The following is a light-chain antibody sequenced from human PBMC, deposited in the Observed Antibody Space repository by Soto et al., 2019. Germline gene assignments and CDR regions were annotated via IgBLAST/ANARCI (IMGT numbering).Light chain of an antibody. Sequence: EIVLTQSPYTLSLSPGERATLSCRASQTVIHNHLAWHQQKPGQTPRLLVYGASARATGIPARFSGSGSGTEFTLTISGLQPEDFAVYYCHQYDNWPRTFGQGTKVDIK. V-gene: IGKV3-15*01. CDR2: GAS. J-gene: IGKJ1*01. CDR1: QTVIHN. CDR3: HQYDNWPRT.